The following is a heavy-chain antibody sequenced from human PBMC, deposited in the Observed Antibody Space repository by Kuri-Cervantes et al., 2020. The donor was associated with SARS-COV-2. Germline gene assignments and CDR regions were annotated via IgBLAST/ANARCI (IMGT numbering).Heavy chain of an antibody. CDR2: IYHSGST. Sequence: SETLSLTCAVSGYSISSGYYWGWIRQPPGKGLEWIGSIYHSGSTYYNPSLKSRVTISVDTSKNQFSLKLSSVTAADTAVYYCARQDLLDCSSTSCSFDAFDTWGQGTMVTVSS. D-gene: IGHD2-2*01. V-gene: IGHV4-38-2*01. CDR3: ARQDLLDCSSTSCSFDAFDT. CDR1: GYSISSGYY. J-gene: IGHJ3*02.